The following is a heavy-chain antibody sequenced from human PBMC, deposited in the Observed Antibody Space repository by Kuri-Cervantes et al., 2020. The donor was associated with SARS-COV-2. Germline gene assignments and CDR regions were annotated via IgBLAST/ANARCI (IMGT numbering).Heavy chain of an antibody. V-gene: IGHV3-74*01. CDR3: VRDGDHWNFDY. CDR2: INPDGSYT. CDR1: GFTFSGHW. J-gene: IGHJ4*02. D-gene: IGHD1-1*01. Sequence: LSLTCAASGFTFSGHWIHWVRQAPGKGLVWVSRINPDGSYTNNADSVKGRFTLSRDNAKNMLFLQMNSLRAEDTAVYYCVRDGDHWNFDYWGQGTLVTVFS.